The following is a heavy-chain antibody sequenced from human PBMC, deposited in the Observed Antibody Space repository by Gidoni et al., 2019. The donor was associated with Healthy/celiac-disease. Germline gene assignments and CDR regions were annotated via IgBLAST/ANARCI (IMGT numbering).Heavy chain of an antibody. V-gene: IGHV4-31*03. J-gene: IGHJ5*02. CDR3: ARCSTYAYYYGSGSYYKPNWFDP. CDR2: IYYSGST. CDR1: GGSISSGGYY. D-gene: IGHD3-10*01. Sequence: QVQLQESGPGLVKPSQTLSLTCTVSGGSISSGGYYWSWIRQHPGKGLEWIGYIYYSGSTYYNPSLKSRVTISVDTSKNQFSLKLSSVTAADTAVYYCARCSTYAYYYGSGSYYKPNWFDPWGQGTLVTVSS.